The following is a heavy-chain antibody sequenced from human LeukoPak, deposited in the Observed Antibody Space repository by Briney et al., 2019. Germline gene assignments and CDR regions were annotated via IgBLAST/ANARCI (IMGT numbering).Heavy chain of an antibody. D-gene: IGHD6-13*01. J-gene: IGHJ4*02. CDR1: GYTFTSYG. CDR2: ISAYNGNT. V-gene: IGHV1-18*01. Sequence: ASVKVSCKASGYTFTSYGISWVRQAPGQGPEWMGWISAYNGNTNYAQKLQGRVTMTTDTSTSTAYMELRSLSSDDTAVYYCARDLGYSSSWYGDYWGQGTLVTVSS. CDR3: ARDLGYSSSWYGDY.